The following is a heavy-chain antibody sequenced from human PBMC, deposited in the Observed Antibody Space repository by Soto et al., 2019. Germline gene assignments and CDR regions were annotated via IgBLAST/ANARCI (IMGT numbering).Heavy chain of an antibody. D-gene: IGHD2-2*01. J-gene: IGHJ4*02. CDR3: ATIRLAISLQEEDAI. CDR2: VIPIFGTP. CDR1: GGTFGSYA. V-gene: IGHV1-69*06. Sequence: QVQLVQSGAEVKNPGSSVKVSCKSSGGTFGSYAISWVRQAPGQGLEWMGGVIPIFGTPHYAQQFHGRVTMTADIPTSTAYLALSIPKSADTAMYYCATIRLAISLQEEDAIWGQGTLHTVSS.